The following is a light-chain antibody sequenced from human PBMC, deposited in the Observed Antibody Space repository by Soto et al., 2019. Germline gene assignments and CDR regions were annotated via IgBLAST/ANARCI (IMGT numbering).Light chain of an antibody. CDR1: SSDVGGYNY. CDR3: NSYGSTSTRYV. V-gene: IGLV2-14*01. CDR2: EVS. J-gene: IGLJ1*01. Sequence: QSSLTQPASVSGSPGQSITLSCTGTSSDVGGYNYVSWYQQHPGKAPKLMIYEVSNRPSGVSNRFSGSKSGNTASLTISGLQAEDEADYFCNSYGSTSTRYVFGTGTKLTVL.